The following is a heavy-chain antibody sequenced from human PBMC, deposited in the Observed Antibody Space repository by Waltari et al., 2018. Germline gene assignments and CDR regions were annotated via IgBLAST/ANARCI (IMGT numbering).Heavy chain of an antibody. D-gene: IGHD3-10*01. CDR1: GGSISSYY. CDR2: IYYSGST. CDR3: ARGPDVLLWFGDFDY. J-gene: IGHJ4*02. Sequence: QVQLQESGPGLVKPSETLSLTCTVSGGSISSYYWRWIRQPPGKGLEWIGYIYYSGSTNYIPSLKSRVTISVDTSKNQFSLKLSSVTAADTAVYYCARGPDVLLWFGDFDYWGQGTLVTVSS. V-gene: IGHV4-59*01.